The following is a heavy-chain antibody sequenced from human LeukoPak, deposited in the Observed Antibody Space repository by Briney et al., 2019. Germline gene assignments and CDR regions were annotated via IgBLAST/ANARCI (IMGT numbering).Heavy chain of an antibody. CDR3: ARSPYSSGWSDLDY. D-gene: IGHD6-19*01. V-gene: IGHV1-18*01. Sequence: ASVKVSCKASGYTFTSYGISWVRQAPGQGLEWMGWISAYNGNTNYAQKLQGRVTMTTDTSTSTAYMELRSLRSDDTAVYYCARSPYSSGWSDLDYWGQRTLVTVSS. CDR1: GYTFTSYG. J-gene: IGHJ4*02. CDR2: ISAYNGNT.